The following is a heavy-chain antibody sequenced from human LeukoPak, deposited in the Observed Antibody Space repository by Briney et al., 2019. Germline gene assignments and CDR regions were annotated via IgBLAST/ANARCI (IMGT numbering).Heavy chain of an antibody. J-gene: IGHJ5*02. D-gene: IGHD5-18*01. Sequence: GASVKVSCKASGGTFSSYAISWVRQAPGQGLEWMGGIIPIFGTANYAQKFQGRVTITADESTSTAYMELNSLRSEDTAVYYCASEPSGYSYGHDPWGQGTLVTVSS. CDR2: IIPIFGTA. V-gene: IGHV1-69*13. CDR1: GGTFSSYA. CDR3: ASEPSGYSYGHDP.